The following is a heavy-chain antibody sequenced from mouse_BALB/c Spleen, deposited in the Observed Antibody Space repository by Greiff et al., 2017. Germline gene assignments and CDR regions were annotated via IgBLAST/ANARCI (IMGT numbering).Heavy chain of an antibody. CDR3: ARSGYRYDLAWFAY. V-gene: IGHV1-4*01. Sequence: VKLVESGAELARPGASVKMSCKASGYTFTSYTMHWVKQRPGQGLEWIGYINPSSGYTNYNQKFKDKATLTADKSSSTAYMQLSSLTSEDSAVYYCARSGYRYDLAWFAYWGQGTLVTVSA. D-gene: IGHD2-14*01. CDR1: GYTFTSYT. J-gene: IGHJ3*01. CDR2: INPSSGYT.